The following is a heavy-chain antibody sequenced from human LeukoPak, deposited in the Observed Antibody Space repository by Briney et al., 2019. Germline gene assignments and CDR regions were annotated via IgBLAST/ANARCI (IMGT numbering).Heavy chain of an antibody. Sequence: PGGSLRLSCAASGFTFSDYWMHWVRQAPGKGLVWVSHINADEDRAAYADSVKGRFTISRDNARNTLYLQMNSLRAEDTAVYYCAKDAGSSWQIFDYWGQGTLVTVSS. J-gene: IGHJ4*02. CDR1: GFTFSDYW. D-gene: IGHD6-13*01. CDR3: AKDAGSSWQIFDY. V-gene: IGHV3-74*01. CDR2: INADEDRA.